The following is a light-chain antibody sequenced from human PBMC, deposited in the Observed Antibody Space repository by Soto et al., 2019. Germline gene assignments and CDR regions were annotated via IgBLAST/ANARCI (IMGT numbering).Light chain of an antibody. V-gene: IGLV2-14*01. CDR2: DVS. CDR3: SSYTSSSTYV. Sequence: SALAQPGSVSGAPGQSITISCTGTSSDVGGYKYVSWDQQRPGKAPKLMIYDVSNRPSGVSNRFSGSKSGNTASLTISGLQAEDGADYYCSSYTSSSTYVFGTGTKVTVL. J-gene: IGLJ1*01. CDR1: SSDVGGYKY.